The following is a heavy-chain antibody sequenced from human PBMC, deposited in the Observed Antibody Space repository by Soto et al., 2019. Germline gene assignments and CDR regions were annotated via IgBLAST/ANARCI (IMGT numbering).Heavy chain of an antibody. D-gene: IGHD6-6*01. J-gene: IGHJ4*02. V-gene: IGHV3-21*01. CDR1: GFTFSSYS. Sequence: EVQLVESGGGLVKPGGSLRLSCAASGFTFSSYSMNWVRQAPGKGLEWVSSISSSSSYIYYADSVKGRFTISRDNAKNSLYMQMNSLRAEDTAVYYCARVGGQLVPGFDCWGQGTLVTVS. CDR3: ARVGGQLVPGFDC. CDR2: ISSSSSYI.